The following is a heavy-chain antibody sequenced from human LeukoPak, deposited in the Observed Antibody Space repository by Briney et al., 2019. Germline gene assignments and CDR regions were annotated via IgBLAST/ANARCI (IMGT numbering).Heavy chain of an antibody. CDR2: MNPNSGNT. J-gene: IGHJ3*02. CDR3: ALVVAGTSGAFDI. CDR1: GYTFTSYD. V-gene: IGHV1-8*01. Sequence: VKVSCKASGYTFTSYDINWVRQATGQGLEWMGWMNPNSGNTGYAQKFQGRVTMTRNTSISAAYMELSSLRSEDTAVYYCALVVAGTSGAFDIWGQGTMVTVSS. D-gene: IGHD6-19*01.